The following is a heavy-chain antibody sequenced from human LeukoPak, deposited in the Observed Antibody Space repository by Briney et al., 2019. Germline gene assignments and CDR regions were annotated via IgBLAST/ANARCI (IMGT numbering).Heavy chain of an antibody. J-gene: IGHJ6*03. V-gene: IGHV4-59*01. Sequence: PSETLSLTCTVSGGSISSYYWSWIRQPPGKGLEWIGYIHYSGSTNYNPSLMSRVTISVDTSKNQFSLKLSSVTAADTAVYYCARTTEGYCRGRSCYSYYYYMDVWGKGTTVTISS. CDR1: GGSISSYY. D-gene: IGHD2-15*01. CDR2: IHYSGST. CDR3: ARTTEGYCRGRSCYSYYYYMDV.